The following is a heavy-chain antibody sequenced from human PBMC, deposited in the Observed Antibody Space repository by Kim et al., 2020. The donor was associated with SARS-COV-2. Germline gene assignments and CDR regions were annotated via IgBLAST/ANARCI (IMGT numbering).Heavy chain of an antibody. V-gene: IGHV3-21*01. CDR1: GFTFSSYS. D-gene: IGHD3-10*01. CDR3: ARVPEEGAGELPPYYYYYGMDV. CDR2: ISSSSSYI. J-gene: IGHJ6*02. Sequence: GGSLRLSCAASGFTFSSYSMNWVRQAPGKGLEWVSSISSSSSYIYYADSVKGRFTISRDNAKNSLYLQMNSLRAEDTAVYYCARVPEEGAGELPPYYYYYGMDVWGQGTTVTVSS.